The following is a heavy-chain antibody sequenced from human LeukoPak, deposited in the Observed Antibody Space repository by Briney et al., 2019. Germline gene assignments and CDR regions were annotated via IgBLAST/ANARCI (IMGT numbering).Heavy chain of an antibody. Sequence: SETLSLTCTVSGGSISSSSYYWGWIRQPPGKGLEWIGSIYYSGSTYYNPSLKSRVTISVDTSKNQFSLRLSSVTAADTAVYYCAREYYGSGSTYYFDCWGQGTLVTVSS. CDR3: AREYYGSGSTYYFDC. J-gene: IGHJ4*02. CDR2: IYYSGST. D-gene: IGHD3-10*01. V-gene: IGHV4-39*07. CDR1: GGSISSSSYY.